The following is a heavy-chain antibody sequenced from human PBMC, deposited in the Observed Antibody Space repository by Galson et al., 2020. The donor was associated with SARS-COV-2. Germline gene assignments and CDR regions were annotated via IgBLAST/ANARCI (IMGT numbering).Heavy chain of an antibody. CDR2: IYHSGST. D-gene: IGHD2-15*01. CDR1: GGSISRGGYS. Sequence: SQTLSLTCAVSGGSISRGGYSRSWIRQPPGKGLEWIGYIYHSGSTYYNPSLKSRVTISIDRSKNQFSLKLSSVTAADTAVYYCARGYCSGGSCYNFDYWGQGTLVTVSS. CDR3: ARGYCSGGSCYNFDY. J-gene: IGHJ4*02. V-gene: IGHV4-30-2*01.